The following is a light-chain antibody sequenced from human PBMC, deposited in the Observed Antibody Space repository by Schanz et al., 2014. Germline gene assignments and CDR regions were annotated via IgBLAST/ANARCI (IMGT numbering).Light chain of an antibody. V-gene: IGLV1-47*02. Sequence: QSVLTQPPSVSEAPRQRVTISCSGGSSSIGSNAVDWYQQFPGTAPQLLMSGNNQRPSGVPDRFSGSRSGTSAYLAIRGLRSEDEATYYCASWDDSLSGSYVFGSGTKLTVL. CDR2: GNN. CDR3: ASWDDSLSGSYV. CDR1: SSSIGSNA. J-gene: IGLJ1*01.